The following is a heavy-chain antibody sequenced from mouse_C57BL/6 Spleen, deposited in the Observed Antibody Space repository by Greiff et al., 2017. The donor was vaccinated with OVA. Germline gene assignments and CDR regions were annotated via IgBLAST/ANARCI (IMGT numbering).Heavy chain of an antibody. V-gene: IGHV5-9*01. CDR3: ARRPKTTAVGGYFDV. CDR2: ISGGGGNT. Sequence: EVQLVESGGGLVKPGGSLKLSCAASGFTFSSYTMSWVRQTPEKRLEWVATISGGGGNTYYPDSVKGRFTISRDNAKNTLYLQMSSLRSEDTALYYCARRPKTTAVGGYFDVWGTGTTVTVSS. D-gene: IGHD1-1*01. CDR1: GFTFSSYT. J-gene: IGHJ1*03.